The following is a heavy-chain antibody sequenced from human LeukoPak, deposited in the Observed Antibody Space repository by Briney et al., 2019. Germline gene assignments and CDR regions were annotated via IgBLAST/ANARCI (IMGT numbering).Heavy chain of an antibody. CDR2: ISTQTGNP. CDR3: ARDVNTYYYEINGYTDAFDI. J-gene: IGHJ3*02. Sequence: ASVEVSCKASGYTFTRHGLNWVRQAPGQGLQWMAWISTQTGNPTFAQGFTGRFVFSLDSSVSTAYLEISSLKAEDTAMYYCARDVNTYYYEINGYTDAFDIWGQGTMVTVSS. CDR1: GYTFTRHG. D-gene: IGHD3-22*01. V-gene: IGHV7-4-1*02.